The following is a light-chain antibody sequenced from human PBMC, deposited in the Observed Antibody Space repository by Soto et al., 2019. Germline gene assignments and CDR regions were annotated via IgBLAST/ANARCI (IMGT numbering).Light chain of an antibody. J-gene: IGLJ3*02. Sequence: QSALTQPASVSWSPGQSITISCTGTSSDVGGYNYVSWYQHHPGKAPKLMIYDVNNRPSGVSNRFSGSKSGNTASLTISGLQAEDEADYYCNSYTSSSTMLFGGGTKLTVL. V-gene: IGLV2-14*03. CDR1: SSDVGGYNY. CDR2: DVN. CDR3: NSYTSSSTML.